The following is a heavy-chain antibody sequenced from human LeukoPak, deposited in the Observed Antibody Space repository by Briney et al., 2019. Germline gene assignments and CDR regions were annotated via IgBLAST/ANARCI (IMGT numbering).Heavy chain of an antibody. V-gene: IGHV5-10-1*01. CDR2: IDPSDSYT. CDR3: ARQALLWFGELSRGVDP. J-gene: IGHJ5*02. D-gene: IGHD3-10*01. CDR1: GYSFTSYW. Sequence: PGESLKISCKGSGYSFTSYWISWVRQMPGEGLEWMGRIDPSDSYTNYSPSFQGHVTISADKSISTAYLQWSSLKASDTAMYYCARQALLWFGELSRGVDPWGQGTLVTVSS.